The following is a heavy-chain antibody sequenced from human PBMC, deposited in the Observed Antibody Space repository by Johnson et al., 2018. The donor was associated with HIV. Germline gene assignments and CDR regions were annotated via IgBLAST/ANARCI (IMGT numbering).Heavy chain of an antibody. Sequence: QVQLVESGGGVVQPGRSLRISCAASGFTFSNYAMHWVRQAPGKGLEWVAVLSYDGGNKYYADSVKGRFTISRDNSKNSLYLQMNSLRTEDTALYYCAKGYYDSSGYYNAFDIWGQGTMVTVSS. CDR3: AKGYYDSSGYYNAFDI. CDR1: GFTFSNYA. D-gene: IGHD3-22*01. J-gene: IGHJ3*02. V-gene: IGHV3-30-3*01. CDR2: LSYDGGNK.